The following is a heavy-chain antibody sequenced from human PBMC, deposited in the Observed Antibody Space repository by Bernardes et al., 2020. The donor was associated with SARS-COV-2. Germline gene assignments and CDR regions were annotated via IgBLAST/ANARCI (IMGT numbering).Heavy chain of an antibody. Sequence: GSLRLSCAASGFTFSSYWMTWVRQAPGKGLEWVANIKQDGNEKYYVDSVKGRFTISRDNAKNSLYLQMDSLRAEDTAVYYCARDLGSDTVLMPAALPGDCWGQGTRVTVSS. CDR3: ARDLGSDTVLMPAALPGDC. CDR2: IKQDGNEK. V-gene: IGHV3-7*01. CDR1: GFTFSSYW. J-gene: IGHJ4*02. D-gene: IGHD2-8*01.